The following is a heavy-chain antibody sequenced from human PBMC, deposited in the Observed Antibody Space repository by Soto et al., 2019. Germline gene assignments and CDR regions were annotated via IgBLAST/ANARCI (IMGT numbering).Heavy chain of an antibody. CDR1: GGSISSYN. CDR3: ARFSPYYYGMDV. CDR2: IYYSGST. Sequence: QVQLQESGPGLVKPSETLSLTCTVSGGSISSYNWSWIRQPPGKGLEWIGYIYYSGSTNYNPSLKSRVTISVDTSKNQFSLKLSSVTAADTAVYYCARFSPYYYGMDVWGQGTTVTVSS. J-gene: IGHJ6*02. V-gene: IGHV4-59*01.